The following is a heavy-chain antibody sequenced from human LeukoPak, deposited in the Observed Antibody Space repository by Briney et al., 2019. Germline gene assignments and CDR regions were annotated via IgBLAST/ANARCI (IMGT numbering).Heavy chain of an antibody. J-gene: IGHJ3*02. CDR1: GFTFDDYA. Sequence: GGSLRLSCAASGFTFDDYAMHWVRQAPGKGLEWVSGISWNSGSIGYADSVKGRFTISRDNAKNSLYLQMNSLGAEDTALYYCAKDINTVTTRGAFDIWGQGTMVTVSS. CDR3: AKDINTVTTRGAFDI. D-gene: IGHD4-17*01. V-gene: IGHV3-9*01. CDR2: ISWNSGSI.